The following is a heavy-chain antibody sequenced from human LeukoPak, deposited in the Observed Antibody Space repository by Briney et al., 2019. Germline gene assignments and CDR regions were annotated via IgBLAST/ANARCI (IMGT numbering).Heavy chain of an antibody. CDR3: ARGRNYGDDYYYYYGMDV. V-gene: IGHV4-59*01. CDR2: IYYSGST. D-gene: IGHD4-17*01. CDR1: GGSFSGYY. Sequence: SETLSLTCAVYGGSFSGYYWSWIRQPPGKGLEWIGYIYYSGSTNYNPSLKSRVTISVDTSKNQFSLKLSSVTAADTAVYYCARGRNYGDDYYYYYGMDVWGQGTTVTVSS. J-gene: IGHJ6*02.